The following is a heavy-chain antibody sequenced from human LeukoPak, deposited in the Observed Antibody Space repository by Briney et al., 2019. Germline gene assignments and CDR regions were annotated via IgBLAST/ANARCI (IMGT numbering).Heavy chain of an antibody. V-gene: IGHV3-23*01. D-gene: IGHD3-10*01. CDR1: GFTFSSYG. J-gene: IGHJ4*02. CDR3: AKDQLYYYGSGSYYNS. Sequence: PGGSLRLSCAASGFTFSSYGMSWVRQAPGKGLEWVSAISGSGGSTYYADSVKGRFTISRDNSKNTLYLQMNSLRAEDTAVYYCAKDQLYYYGSGSYYNSWGQGTLVTVSS. CDR2: ISGSGGST.